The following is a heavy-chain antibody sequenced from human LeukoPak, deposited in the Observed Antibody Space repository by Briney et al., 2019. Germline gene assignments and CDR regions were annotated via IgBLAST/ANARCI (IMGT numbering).Heavy chain of an antibody. CDR3: ASLEGSSTWYYFDY. Sequence: GESLKISCKASGYTFTSYWIGWVRQMPGKGLEWMGIINPGDSDTRYSPSFEGQVTISADKSINTAYLQWSRLKASDTAMYYCASLEGSSTWYYFDYWGQGTLVTVSS. J-gene: IGHJ4*02. V-gene: IGHV5-51*01. CDR2: INPGDSDT. D-gene: IGHD6-13*01. CDR1: GYTFTSYW.